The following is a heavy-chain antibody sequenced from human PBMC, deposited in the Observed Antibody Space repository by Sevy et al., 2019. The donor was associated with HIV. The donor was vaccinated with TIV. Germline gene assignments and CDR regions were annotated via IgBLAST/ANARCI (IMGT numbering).Heavy chain of an antibody. V-gene: IGHV3-15*01. Sequence: GGSLRLSCAASGFSLETFWIHWVRQAPGKGLEWVGRIKSNSDGGTTDYAARLEGRFTMSRDDSENKIYLQINNLKIEDTAVYYCATAPGTGYWGQGTLVTVSS. D-gene: IGHD3-10*01. CDR2: IKSNSDGGTT. J-gene: IGHJ4*02. CDR1: GFSLETFW. CDR3: ATAPGTGY.